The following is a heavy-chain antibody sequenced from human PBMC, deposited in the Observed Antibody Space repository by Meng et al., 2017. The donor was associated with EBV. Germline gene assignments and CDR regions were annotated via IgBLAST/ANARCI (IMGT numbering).Heavy chain of an antibody. CDR2: INTYSGKA. CDR1: GYTFRNYA. Sequence: QGQLVQSGSEWKRPGASVKVSCKASGYTFRNYAINWMRQVPGQGLEWMGWINTYSGKATFAQGFTGRFVFPLDTPVTTAHLQISGLKTEDSAVYYCARGVEENGSHYPFDSWGQGTLVTVSS. CDR3: ARGVEENGSHYPFDS. V-gene: IGHV7-4-1*02. J-gene: IGHJ4*02. D-gene: IGHD1-1*01.